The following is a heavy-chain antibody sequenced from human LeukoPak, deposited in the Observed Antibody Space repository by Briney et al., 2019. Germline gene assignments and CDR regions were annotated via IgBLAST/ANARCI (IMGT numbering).Heavy chain of an antibody. D-gene: IGHD3-22*01. CDR1: GFTFSSYG. CDR2: IWYDGSNK. J-gene: IGHJ4*02. Sequence: GGSLRLSCAASGFTFSSYGMHWVRQAPGKGLEWVAVIWYDGSNKYYADSVKGRFTISRDKSKNTLYLQMNSLRAEDTAVYYCARERSGYYYFDYWGQGTLVTVSS. V-gene: IGHV3-33*01. CDR3: ARERSGYYYFDY.